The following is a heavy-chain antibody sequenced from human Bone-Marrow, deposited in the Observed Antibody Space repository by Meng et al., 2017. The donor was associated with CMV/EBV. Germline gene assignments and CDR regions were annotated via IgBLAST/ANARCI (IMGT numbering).Heavy chain of an antibody. V-gene: IGHV3-NL1*01. CDR1: GFTFSNFG. J-gene: IGHJ4*02. CDR3: IKDFDSTGWYDEDF. CDR2: ISTSSTST. Sequence: GESLKISCGASGFTFSNFGIHWVRQAPGKGLEWVSLISTSSTSTYYADSVKGRFTVSRDDSKSTLYLQMNKLRAEDTAVYYCIKDFDSTGWYDEDFWGQGTLVTVSS. D-gene: IGHD6-19*01.